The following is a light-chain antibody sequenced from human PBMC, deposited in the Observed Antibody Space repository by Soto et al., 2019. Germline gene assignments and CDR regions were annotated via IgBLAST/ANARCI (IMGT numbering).Light chain of an antibody. CDR3: QEYKNWPPIT. CDR2: GVS. Sequence: ELVLTQSPATLSLSPAAGATLSCRSSQNINNIYFAWYQQTPGQAPRLRIYGVSRRATGIPARFSGSGSGTEFTLTLRILQSEDLAVYDGQEYKNWPPITFGNGKRL. V-gene: IGKV3D-15*03. CDR1: QNINNIY. J-gene: IGKJ5*01.